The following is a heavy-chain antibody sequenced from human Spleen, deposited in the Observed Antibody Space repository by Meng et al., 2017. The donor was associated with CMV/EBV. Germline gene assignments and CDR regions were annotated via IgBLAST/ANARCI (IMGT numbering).Heavy chain of an antibody. CDR2: IKQDGSEK. CDR1: GFTVRSNY. V-gene: IGHV3-7*01. D-gene: IGHD3-16*01. J-gene: IGHJ6*02. Sequence: GGSLRLSCAASGFTVRSNYMTWVRQAPGKGLEWVANIKQDGSEKYHVDSVKGRFTISRDNAKKSLYLQMNSLRGEDTAVYYCARDSLRLDVWGQGTTVTVSS. CDR3: ARDSLRLDV.